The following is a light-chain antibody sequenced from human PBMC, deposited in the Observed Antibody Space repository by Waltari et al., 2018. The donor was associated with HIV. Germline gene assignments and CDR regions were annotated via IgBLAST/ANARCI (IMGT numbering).Light chain of an antibody. CDR1: RSDVGGYDY. CDR2: DVS. CDR3: CSYASNYILI. Sequence: QSALTQPRPASGSPGQSVTISCTGTRSDVGGYDYVSWYQQHPGKAPKVIISDVSRRPSGVPDRFSASKSGNTASLTISGLQAADEADYFCCSYASNYILIFGGGTKLTVL. J-gene: IGLJ2*01. V-gene: IGLV2-11*01.